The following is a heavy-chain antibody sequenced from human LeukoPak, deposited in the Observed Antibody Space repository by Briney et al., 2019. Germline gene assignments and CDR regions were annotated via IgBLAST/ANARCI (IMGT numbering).Heavy chain of an antibody. CDR3: ASYSYYYDSSGYFDY. Sequence: PSETLSLTCTVSGGSISSYYWSWIRQPPGKGLEWIGYTYYSGSTNYNPSLKSRVTISVDTSKNQFSLKLSSVTAADTAVYYCASYSYYYDSSGYFDYWGQGTLVTVSS. CDR2: TYYSGST. CDR1: GGSISSYY. D-gene: IGHD3-22*01. V-gene: IGHV4-59*01. J-gene: IGHJ4*02.